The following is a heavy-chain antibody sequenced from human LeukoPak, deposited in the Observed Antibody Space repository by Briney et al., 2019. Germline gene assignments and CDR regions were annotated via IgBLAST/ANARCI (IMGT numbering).Heavy chain of an antibody. CDR3: ARRTPAKARIVGAKLAFDY. D-gene: IGHD1-26*01. V-gene: IGHV4-34*01. J-gene: IGHJ4*02. CDR1: GGSFSGYY. CDR2: INHSGST. Sequence: PSETLSLTCAVYGGSFSGYYWSWIRQPPGKGLEWIGEINHSGSTNYNPSLKSRVTISVDTSKNQFSLKLSSVTAADTAVYYCARRTPAKARIVGAKLAFDYWGQGTLVTVSS.